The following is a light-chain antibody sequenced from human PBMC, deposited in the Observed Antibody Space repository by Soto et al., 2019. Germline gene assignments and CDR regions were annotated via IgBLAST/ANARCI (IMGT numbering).Light chain of an antibody. J-gene: IGKJ1*01. CDR1: QSISSW. CDR3: QQYNSYRT. CDR2: KAS. V-gene: IGKV1-5*03. Sequence: DIQMTQSPSTLSASVGDRVTITCRASQSISSWLAWYQQKPGKAPKLLIYKASSLESGVPSRFSGSGSGTEFTLTISSLQPDDFATHYCQQYNSYRTFGQGTKVEIK.